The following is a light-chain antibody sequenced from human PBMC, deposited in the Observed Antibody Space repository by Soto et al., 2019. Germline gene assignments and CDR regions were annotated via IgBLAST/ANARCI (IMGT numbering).Light chain of an antibody. Sequence: AIRMTQSPSSFSASTGDRVTITCRASQGISSYLAWYQQKPGKAPKLLIYAAYTLQSGVQSRFSGSGSGTDFTLTIRCLQSEDFATYYCKQYYSYPITVGQGTRLEIK. CDR3: KQYYSYPIT. CDR1: QGISSY. J-gene: IGKJ5*01. V-gene: IGKV1-8*01. CDR2: AAY.